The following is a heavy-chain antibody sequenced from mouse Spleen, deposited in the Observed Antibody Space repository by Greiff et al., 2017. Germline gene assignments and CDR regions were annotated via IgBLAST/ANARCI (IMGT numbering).Heavy chain of an antibody. D-gene: IGHD2-5*01. V-gene: IGHV1-59*01. J-gene: IGHJ4*01. CDR1: GYTFTSYW. CDR2: IDPSDSYT. CDR3: ASQAHYSNYVGAMDY. Sequence: QVQLQQPGAELVRPGTSVKLSCKASGYTFTSYWMHWVKQRPGQGLEWIGVIDPSDSYTNYNQKFKGKATLTVDTSSSTAYMQLSSLTSEDSAVYYCASQAHYSNYVGAMDYWGQGTSVTVSS.